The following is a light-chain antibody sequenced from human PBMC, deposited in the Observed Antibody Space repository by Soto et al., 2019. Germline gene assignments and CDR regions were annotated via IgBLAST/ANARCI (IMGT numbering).Light chain of an antibody. CDR1: RSNIGAGYA. J-gene: IGLJ2*01. Sequence: QPVLTQPPSVSGAPGQRVTISCTGSRSNIGAGYAVHWYQQLPGTAPKLLIYDNTNRPSGVPDRFSASESGTSASLAITGLQSEDEADYYCQSYDTSLSASVFGGGTKLTV. CDR2: DNT. CDR3: QSYDTSLSASV. V-gene: IGLV1-40*01.